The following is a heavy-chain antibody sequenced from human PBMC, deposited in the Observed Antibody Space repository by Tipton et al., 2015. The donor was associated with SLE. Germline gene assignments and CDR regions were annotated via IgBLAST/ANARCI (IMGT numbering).Heavy chain of an antibody. Sequence: TLSLTCTVSGGSMTSYYWSWIRQPPGKGLEWIGYIYYGGSTNYNPSLESRVTMSVDTSKNQFSLKLRSVTAADTAVYYCARGSGAYRAECFQPWGQGTLVTVSS. D-gene: IGHD1-26*01. J-gene: IGHJ1*01. CDR3: ARGSGAYRAECFQP. V-gene: IGHV4-59*01. CDR1: GGSMTSYY. CDR2: IYYGGST.